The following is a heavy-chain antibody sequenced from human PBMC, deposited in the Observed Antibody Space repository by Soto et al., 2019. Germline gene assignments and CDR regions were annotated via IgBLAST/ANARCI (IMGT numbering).Heavy chain of an antibody. Sequence: EVQLVDSGGGLVKPGGSLRLSCAASGFTFSGHTINWVRQAPGKGLEWVCSVSRSSSYIYYADSVKGRFTVSRDDAEKSLYLQMNSLRAEDTAIYYCARCMGFDGSGYAFFDSWGQGTQVTVSS. CDR1: GFTFSGHT. D-gene: IGHD3-10*01. CDR3: ARCMGFDGSGYAFFDS. V-gene: IGHV3-21*01. CDR2: VSRSSSYI. J-gene: IGHJ4*02.